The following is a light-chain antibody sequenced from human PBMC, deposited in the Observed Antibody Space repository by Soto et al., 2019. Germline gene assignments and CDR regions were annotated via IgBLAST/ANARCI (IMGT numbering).Light chain of an antibody. Sequence: QSALTQPASVSGSPGQSITISCTGTSSDVGSYNLVSWYRQHPGKVPQLMIYEGTKRPSGVSNRFSGSKSGNTASLTISGLQAEDEADYFCCSYAGSITFYVFGTRTKVTVL. CDR2: EGT. CDR3: CSYAGSITFYV. J-gene: IGLJ1*01. CDR1: SSDVGSYNL. V-gene: IGLV2-23*01.